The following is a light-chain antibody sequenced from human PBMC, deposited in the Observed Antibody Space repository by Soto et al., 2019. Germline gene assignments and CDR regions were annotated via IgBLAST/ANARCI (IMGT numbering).Light chain of an antibody. CDR3: QQSFSTPRT. V-gene: IGKV1-39*01. J-gene: IGKJ1*01. Sequence: DIQMTQSPSSLSASVGDRVTITCRASQSISSYLNWYQQKPGKAPKLLIYAASSLQSGVPSRFSGSGSGTDFTLTISSLQPEDFGTYYCQQSFSTPRTFGQGTKVDNK. CDR2: AAS. CDR1: QSISSY.